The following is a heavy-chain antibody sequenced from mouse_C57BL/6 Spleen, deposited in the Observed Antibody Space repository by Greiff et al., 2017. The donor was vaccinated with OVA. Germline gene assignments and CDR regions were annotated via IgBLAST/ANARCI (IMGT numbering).Heavy chain of an antibody. D-gene: IGHD2-3*01. CDR1: GYTFTSYW. CDR2: IDPSDSET. CDR3: ARDGPYYFDY. J-gene: IGHJ2*01. Sequence: VQLKQPGAELVRPGSSVKLSCKASGYTFTSYWMHWVKQRPIQGLEWIGNIDPSDSETHYNQKFKDKATLTVDKSSSTAYMQLSSLTSEDSAVYYCARDGPYYFDYWGQGTTLTVSS. V-gene: IGHV1-52*01.